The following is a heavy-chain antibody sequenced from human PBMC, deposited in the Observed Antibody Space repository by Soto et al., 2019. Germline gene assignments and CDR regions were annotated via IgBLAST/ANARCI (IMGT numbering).Heavy chain of an antibody. CDR2: IYPGDSDT. J-gene: IGHJ5*02. CDR3: ARQGGGEVATIWFDP. D-gene: IGHD5-12*01. Sequence: GESLKISCKGSGYSFTIYWIGWVRQMPGKGLEWMGIIYPGDSDTRYSPSFQCQVTISADKSISTAYLQWSSLKASDTAMYYCARQGGGEVATIWFDPWGQGTLVTVSS. V-gene: IGHV5-51*01. CDR1: GYSFTIYW.